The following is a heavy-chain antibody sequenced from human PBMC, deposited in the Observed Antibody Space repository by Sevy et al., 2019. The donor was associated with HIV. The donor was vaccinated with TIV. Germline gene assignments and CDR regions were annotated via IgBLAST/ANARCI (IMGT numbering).Heavy chain of an antibody. CDR1: GFTFSSYA. CDR3: AKVEGYGDFNDY. Sequence: GESLKISCAASGFTFSSYAMSWVRQAPGKGLEWVSAISGSGGSTYYADSVKGRFTISRDNSKNTLYLQMNSLRAEDTAVYYCAKVEGYGDFNDYWGQGTLVTVSS. J-gene: IGHJ4*02. V-gene: IGHV3-23*01. D-gene: IGHD4-17*01. CDR2: ISGSGGST.